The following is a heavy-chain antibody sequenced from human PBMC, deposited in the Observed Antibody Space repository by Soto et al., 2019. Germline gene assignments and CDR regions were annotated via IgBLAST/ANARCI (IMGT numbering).Heavy chain of an antibody. Sequence: GGSLRLSCVASGFSFSTYSMAWVRQAAGKGPQWVSGLSGGGANTFYIDSVRGRFTVSVDNSKNTVYLQMDSLRADDTAVYYCARWSGYADAWGQGTRVTVSS. CDR3: ARWSGYADA. CDR2: LSGGGANT. CDR1: GFSFSTYS. D-gene: IGHD4-17*01. V-gene: IGHV3-23*01. J-gene: IGHJ4*02.